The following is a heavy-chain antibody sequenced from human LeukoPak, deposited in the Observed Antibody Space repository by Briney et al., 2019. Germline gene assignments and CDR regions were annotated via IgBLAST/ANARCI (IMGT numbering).Heavy chain of an antibody. J-gene: IGHJ6*02. Sequence: GGSLRLSCAASGFTFSSYSMNWVRQAPGKGLEWVSSISSSSYIYYADSVKGRFTISRDNAKNSLYLQMNSLRAEDTAVYYCARVLLWFGERTENYYYGMDVWGQGTTVTVSS. D-gene: IGHD3-10*01. CDR1: GFTFSSYS. CDR2: ISSSSYI. V-gene: IGHV3-21*01. CDR3: ARVLLWFGERTENYYYGMDV.